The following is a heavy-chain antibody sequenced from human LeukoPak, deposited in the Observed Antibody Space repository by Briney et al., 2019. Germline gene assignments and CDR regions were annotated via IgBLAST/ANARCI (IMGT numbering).Heavy chain of an antibody. J-gene: IGHJ4*02. CDR1: GGSISSYY. V-gene: IGHV4-59*08. CDR3: ARHGLDYDFWSGCYDY. D-gene: IGHD3-3*01. CDR2: IYYSGST. Sequence: SETLSLTCTVSGGSISSYYWSWIRQPPGKGLEWIGYIYYSGSTNYNPSLKSRVTISVDTSKNQFSLKLSSVTAADTAVYYCARHGLDYDFWSGCYDYWGQGTLVTVSS.